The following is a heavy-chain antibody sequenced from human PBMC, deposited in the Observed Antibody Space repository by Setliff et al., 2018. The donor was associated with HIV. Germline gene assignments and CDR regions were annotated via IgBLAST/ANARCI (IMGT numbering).Heavy chain of an antibody. J-gene: IGHJ4*02. V-gene: IGHV3-74*01. Sequence: GESLKISCAASGFFFSSYWMNWVRQAPGKGPQWVARIVSDGSGTSHADAVKGRFIISRDNPKNSLYLQMNSLKAEDTAVYYCARDGSIVATPLLDSWGQGTLVTVSS. CDR3: ARDGSIVATPLLDS. CDR2: IVSDGSGT. D-gene: IGHD5-12*01. CDR1: GFFFSSYW.